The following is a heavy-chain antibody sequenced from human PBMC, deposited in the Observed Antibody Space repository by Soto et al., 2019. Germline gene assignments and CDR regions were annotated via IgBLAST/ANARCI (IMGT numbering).Heavy chain of an antibody. Sequence: PGGSLRLSCAASGFTFSSYAMGWVRQGLGKGLEWVAVVSIGGSTHYADSVRGRFTISRDNSKNTLSLQMSSLTAEDTAVYFCAKRRGAGGHFDYWGQGALVTVSS. CDR2: VSIGGST. V-gene: IGHV3-23*01. CDR1: GFTFSSYA. D-gene: IGHD2-15*01. CDR3: AKRRGAGGHFDY. J-gene: IGHJ4*02.